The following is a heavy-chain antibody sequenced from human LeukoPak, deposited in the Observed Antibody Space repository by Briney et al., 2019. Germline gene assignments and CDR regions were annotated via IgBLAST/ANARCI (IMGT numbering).Heavy chain of an antibody. J-gene: IGHJ6*03. D-gene: IGHD3-22*01. CDR2: ISSSSSTI. Sequence: GGSLRLSCAASGFTFSSYNMNWVRQAPGKGLEWASYISSSSSTIYYADSVKGRFTISRDNAKNSLYLQMNSLRAEDTAVYYCARDGYDSSGYYYIGAYYYYMDVWGKGTTVTVSS. V-gene: IGHV3-48*01. CDR3: ARDGYDSSGYYYIGAYYYYMDV. CDR1: GFTFSSYN.